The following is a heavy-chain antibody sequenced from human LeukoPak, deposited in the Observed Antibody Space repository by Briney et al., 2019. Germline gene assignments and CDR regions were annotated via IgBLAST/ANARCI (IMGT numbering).Heavy chain of an antibody. CDR1: GFTFSDYG. CDR2: ISYDGTDK. D-gene: IGHD2-21*02. CDR3: AKDLSGGDCPDY. Sequence: GGSLRLSCAASGFTFSDYGMHWVRQAPGKGLEWVAVISYDGTDKYYTDSVKGRFTISRDNSKNTVCLQMNRVRVEDTALYYCAKDLSGGDCPDYWGQGTLVTVSS. V-gene: IGHV3-30*18. J-gene: IGHJ4*02.